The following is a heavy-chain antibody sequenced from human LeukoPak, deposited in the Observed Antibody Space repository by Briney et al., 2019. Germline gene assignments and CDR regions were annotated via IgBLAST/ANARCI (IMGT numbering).Heavy chain of an antibody. CDR1: GGSSSGYY. CDR3: ARGLRITIFGVVIISPHFDY. CDR2: INHSGST. D-gene: IGHD3-3*01. V-gene: IGHV4-34*01. Sequence: SETLSLTCAVYGGSSSGYYWSWIRQSPGKGLEWIGEINHSGSTNYNPSLKSRVTISVDTSKNQFSLKLSSVTAADTAVYYCARGLRITIFGVVIISPHFDYWGQGTLVTVSS. J-gene: IGHJ4*02.